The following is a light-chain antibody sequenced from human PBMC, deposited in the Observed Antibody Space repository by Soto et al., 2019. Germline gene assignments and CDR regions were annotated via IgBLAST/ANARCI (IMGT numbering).Light chain of an antibody. J-gene: IGKJ1*01. CDR3: QQYNSYDMWT. Sequence: DIQMTQSPSTLSASVGDRVIITCRASHSISKWLAWYQQKPGKAPKLLIYGASSLESGVPSRFSGSGSGTEFTLTISSLQPYDFATYYCQQYNSYDMWTFGQGTKVDIK. V-gene: IGKV1-5*01. CDR2: GAS. CDR1: HSISKW.